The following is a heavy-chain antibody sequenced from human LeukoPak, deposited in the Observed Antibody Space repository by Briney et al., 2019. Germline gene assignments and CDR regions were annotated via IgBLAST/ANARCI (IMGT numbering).Heavy chain of an antibody. J-gene: IGHJ4*02. D-gene: IGHD4/OR15-4a*01. CDR1: GFTFSSYG. CDR3: ARRAGAYSHPYDY. V-gene: IGHV3-23*01. CDR2: ISGSGGST. Sequence: GGTLRLSCAASGFTFSSYGMSWVRQAPGKGLEWVSAISGSGGSTHYSDSVKGRFTISRDNSKNTLYLQMNSLRAEDTAVYYCARRAGAYSHPYDYWGQGTLVTVSS.